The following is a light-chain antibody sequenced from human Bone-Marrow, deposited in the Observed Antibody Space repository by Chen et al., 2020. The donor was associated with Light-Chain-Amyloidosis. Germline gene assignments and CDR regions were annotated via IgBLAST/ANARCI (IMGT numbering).Light chain of an antibody. Sequence: DMVMTQSPLSLPVTPGEPASISCRSSQSLLHSNGYNYLDWYLQKPGQSPQLLIYLGSNRASGVADRFSVRGSGTDFTLKISRVEAEDVGVYYCMQALQTPRTFGQGTKVEIK. CDR1: QSLLHSNGYNY. J-gene: IGKJ1*01. V-gene: IGKV2-28*01. CDR2: LGS. CDR3: MQALQTPRT.